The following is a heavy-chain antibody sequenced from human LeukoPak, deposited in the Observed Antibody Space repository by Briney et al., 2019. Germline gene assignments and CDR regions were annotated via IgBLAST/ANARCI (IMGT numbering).Heavy chain of an antibody. CDR2: MNPNSGNT. CDR1: GYTFTSYD. CDR3: ARALSWTTESYYYMDV. Sequence: ASVKVSCKASGYTFTSYDINWVRQATGQGLEWMGWMNPNSGNTGYAQKFQGRVTMTKNTSITTAYMDLSSLRSEDTAVYYCARALSWTTESYYYMDVWGKGTTVPVSS. J-gene: IGHJ6*03. D-gene: IGHD3/OR15-3a*01. V-gene: IGHV1-8*01.